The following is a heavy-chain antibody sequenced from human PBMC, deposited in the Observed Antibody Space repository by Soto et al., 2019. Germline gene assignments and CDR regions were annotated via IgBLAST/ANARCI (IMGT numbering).Heavy chain of an antibody. D-gene: IGHD3-3*01. CDR3: ARLSTYYDFWSGYYADYYYYYYMDV. Sequence: SETLSLTCTVSGGSISSSSYYWGWIRQPPGKGLEWIGSIYYRGSTYYNPSLKSRVTISVGTSKNQFSLKLSSVTAADTAVYYCARLSTYYDFWSGYYADYYYYYYMDVWGKGTTVTVSS. V-gene: IGHV4-39*01. CDR2: IYYRGST. J-gene: IGHJ6*03. CDR1: GGSISSSSYY.